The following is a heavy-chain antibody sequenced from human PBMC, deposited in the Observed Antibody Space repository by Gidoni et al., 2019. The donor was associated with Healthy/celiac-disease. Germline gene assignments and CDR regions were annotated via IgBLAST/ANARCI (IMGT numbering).Heavy chain of an antibody. J-gene: IGHJ4*02. CDR3: ARPPVGTHRYFFDY. Sequence: QLQLQESGPGLVKPSETLSLTCTVSGCSISSSGHSWCWIRRSPGKGLVWIGSVHYSGSTYYNPSFKSRVTMSVDTSRNQFALKLSSVTAADTALYYCARPPVGTHRYFFDYWGQGTLVTVSS. CDR2: VHYSGST. CDR1: GCSISSSGHS. D-gene: IGHD2-21*02. V-gene: IGHV4-39*01.